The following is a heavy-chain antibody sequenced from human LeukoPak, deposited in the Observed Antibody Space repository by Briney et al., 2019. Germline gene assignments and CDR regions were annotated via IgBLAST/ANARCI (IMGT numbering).Heavy chain of an antibody. J-gene: IGHJ3*02. CDR3: ARTSRGIDAFDI. CDR2: ISSSGSTI. CDR1: GFTFSSYE. V-gene: IGHV3-48*03. D-gene: IGHD3-16*01. Sequence: PGGSLRLSCAASGFTFSSYEMSWVRQAPGKGLEWVSYISSSGSTIYYADSVKGRFTISRDNAKNSLYLQMNSLRAEDTAVYYCARTSRGIDAFDIWGQGTMVTVSS.